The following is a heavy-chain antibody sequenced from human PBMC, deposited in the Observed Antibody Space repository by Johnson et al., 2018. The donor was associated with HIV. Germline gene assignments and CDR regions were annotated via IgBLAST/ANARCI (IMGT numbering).Heavy chain of an antibody. Sequence: QVQLVESGGGVVQPGGSLRLSCAASGLTFSNYGSHWVRQAPGKGLEWVAFIRYDGSNKYYADSVKGRFTISRDNSKNTLYLQMNSLRAEDTAVYYCAKDRYYDSSGPDAFDIWGQGTMVTVSS. J-gene: IGHJ3*02. CDR3: AKDRYYDSSGPDAFDI. D-gene: IGHD3-22*01. V-gene: IGHV3-30*02. CDR2: IRYDGSNK. CDR1: GLTFSNYG.